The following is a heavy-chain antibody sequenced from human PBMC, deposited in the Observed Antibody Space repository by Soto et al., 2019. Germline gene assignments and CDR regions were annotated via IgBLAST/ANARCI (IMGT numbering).Heavy chain of an antibody. CDR2: MNPNSGNT. Sequence: ASVKVSCKASGYTFTSYDINWVRQATGQGLEWMGWMNPNSGNTGYAQKFQGRVTMTRNTSISTAYMELSSLRSEDTAVYYCAREGSSSSFDAYYYYMDVWGKGTTVTVSS. J-gene: IGHJ6*03. CDR1: GYTFTSYD. CDR3: AREGSSSSFDAYYYYMDV. D-gene: IGHD6-6*01. V-gene: IGHV1-8*01.